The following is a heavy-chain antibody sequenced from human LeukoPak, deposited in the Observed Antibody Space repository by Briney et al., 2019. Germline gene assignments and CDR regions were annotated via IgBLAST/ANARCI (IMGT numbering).Heavy chain of an antibody. J-gene: IGHJ4*02. D-gene: IGHD4-17*01. CDR1: GGSFSGYY. Sequence: PSETLSLTCAVYGGSFSGYYWSWIRQPPGKGLDWIGEINHSGSTNYNPSLKSRVTISVDTSKNQFSLKLSSVTAADTAVYYCARGTMTTVTYYFDYWGQGTLVTDSS. CDR2: INHSGST. V-gene: IGHV4-34*01. CDR3: ARGTMTTVTYYFDY.